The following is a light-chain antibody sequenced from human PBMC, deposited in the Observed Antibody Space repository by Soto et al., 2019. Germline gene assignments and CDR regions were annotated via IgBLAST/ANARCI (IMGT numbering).Light chain of an antibody. CDR3: SSYPNSDIWV. V-gene: IGLV2-14*01. J-gene: IGLJ3*02. CDR1: SSDVGGYDY. Sequence: QSALTQPASVSGSPGQSITISCTGTSSDVGGYDYVSWYQQYPGKAPKLMIYEVRNRPSGVSNRFSGSKSGNTAALTISGLQAEDEADYYCSSYPNSDIWVFGGGTKVTVL. CDR2: EVR.